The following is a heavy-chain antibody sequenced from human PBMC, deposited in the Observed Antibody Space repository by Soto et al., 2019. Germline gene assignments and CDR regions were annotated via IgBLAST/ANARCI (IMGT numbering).Heavy chain of an antibody. CDR3: ARNWYEWWFDP. J-gene: IGHJ5*02. D-gene: IGHD1-1*01. V-gene: IGHV4-34*01. CDR1: GGSFSGYY. CDR2: INHSGST. Sequence: SETLSLTCAVYGGSFSGYYWSWIRQPPGKGLEWIGEINHSGSTNYNPSLKSRVTISVDTSKNQFSLKLSSVTAADTAVYYCARNWYEWWFDPWGQGTLVTVSS.